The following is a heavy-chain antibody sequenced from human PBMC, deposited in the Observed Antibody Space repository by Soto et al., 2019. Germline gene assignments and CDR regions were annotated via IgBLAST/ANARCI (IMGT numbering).Heavy chain of an antibody. CDR3: ARVHIQQWENIFDY. Sequence: AVGSLRHSCTASGGTCIDYVMRWVRQATGRALEWVSAVTGSGISTFYADSVKGRFIISRDNSKNTLYLQLNSLRAEDTAVYFCARVHIQQWENIFDYWGQGTLLTVSS. CDR2: VTGSGIST. D-gene: IGHD1-26*01. J-gene: IGHJ4*02. V-gene: IGHV3-23*01. CDR1: GGTCIDYV.